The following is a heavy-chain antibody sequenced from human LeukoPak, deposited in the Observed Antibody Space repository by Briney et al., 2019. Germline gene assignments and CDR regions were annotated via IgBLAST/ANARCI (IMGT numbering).Heavy chain of an antibody. V-gene: IGHV3-7*03. CDR1: GFTFSSYW. CDR2: IKQDGSER. D-gene: IGHD6-19*01. CDR3: ATGAGCGY. J-gene: IGHJ4*02. Sequence: GGSLRLSCAASGFTFSSYWMTWVRQAPGKGLEWVANIKQDGSERNYVDSVKGRFTISRDNAKNSLYLQMNTLRDEDTAVYYCATGAGCGYWGQGTLVSVSS.